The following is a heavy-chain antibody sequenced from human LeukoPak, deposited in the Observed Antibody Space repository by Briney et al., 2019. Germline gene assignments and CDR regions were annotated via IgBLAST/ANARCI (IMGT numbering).Heavy chain of an antibody. CDR1: GYTFSDAW. CDR2: IKSKREGVTI. D-gene: IGHD2-15*01. Sequence: PGGSLRLSCVGSGYTFSDAWMSWVPQAPGKGLKWGGRIKSKREGVTINYTIPVKRRFTISRDESRNTLYLQMNSLKTEDTAVYYCTTRRQDGWWGQGTLVTVS. CDR3: TTRRQDGW. J-gene: IGHJ4*02. V-gene: IGHV3-15*01.